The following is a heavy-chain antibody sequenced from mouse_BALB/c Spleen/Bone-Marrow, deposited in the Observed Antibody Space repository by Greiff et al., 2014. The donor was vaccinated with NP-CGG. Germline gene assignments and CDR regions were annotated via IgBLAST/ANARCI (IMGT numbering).Heavy chain of an antibody. CDR2: ISSGDGYT. D-gene: IGHD1-1*01. Sequence: EVKLMESGGALVKPGGSLKLSCAASGFTFSSYGMSWVRQTPDKRLEWVATISSGDGYTYYPDSVKGRFTIPRDNAKNTLYLQMSSLTSEDSAMYYCARQRGGGYYGFFAYWGQGTLVTVSA. J-gene: IGHJ3*01. V-gene: IGHV5-6*01. CDR1: GFTFSSYG. CDR3: ARQRGGGYYGFFAY.